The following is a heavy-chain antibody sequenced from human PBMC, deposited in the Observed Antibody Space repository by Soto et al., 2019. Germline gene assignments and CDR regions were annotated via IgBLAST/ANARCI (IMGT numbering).Heavy chain of an antibody. V-gene: IGHV1-3*01. D-gene: IGHD3-16*01. CDR2: INAGNGNT. J-gene: IGHJ3*01. CDR3: GRERSGEIRTLTDAFDL. CDR1: GYTFTSYA. Sequence: QVQLVQSGAEVQKPGASVKVSCKASGYTFTSYAIHWVRQAPGPRLEWMGWINAGNGNTQYSQKFQGRVTITRDTPASIAYRGVGSLRSKDTALYSCGRERSGEIRTLTDAFDLGAKGKMVPVS.